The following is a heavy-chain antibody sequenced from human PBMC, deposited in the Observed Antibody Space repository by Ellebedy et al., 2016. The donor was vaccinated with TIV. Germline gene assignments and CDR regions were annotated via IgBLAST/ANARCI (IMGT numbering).Heavy chain of an antibody. CDR1: GGSFSDYF. D-gene: IGHD4-23*01. V-gene: IGHV4-34*01. CDR2: INHSGST. J-gene: IGHJ4*02. CDR3: ASYGGIHDF. Sequence: SETLSLXCAVYGGSFSDYFWNWIRQSPGKGLEWIGEINHSGSTSYNPSLKGRVTISLDTSTNQFSLKLSSVTAADTAVYYCASYGGIHDFWGQGTLVTVSS.